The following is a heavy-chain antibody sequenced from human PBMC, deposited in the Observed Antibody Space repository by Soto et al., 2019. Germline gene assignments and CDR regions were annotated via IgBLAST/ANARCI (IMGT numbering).Heavy chain of an antibody. J-gene: IGHJ4*02. CDR3: ARGGSSWYLVDY. Sequence: TLSLTCAVYGGSFSGYYWSWIRQPPGKGLEWIGEINHSGSTNYNPSLKSRVTISVDTSKNQFSLKLSSVTAADTAVYYRARGGSSWYLVDYWGQGTLVTVSS. CDR1: GGSFSGYY. V-gene: IGHV4-34*01. D-gene: IGHD6-13*01. CDR2: INHSGST.